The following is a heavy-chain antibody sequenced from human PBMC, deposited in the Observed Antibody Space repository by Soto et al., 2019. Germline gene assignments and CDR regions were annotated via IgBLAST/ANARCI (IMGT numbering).Heavy chain of an antibody. CDR2: ISAYNGNT. V-gene: IGHV1-18*01. Sequence: QVQLVQSGAEVKKPGASVKVSCKASGYTFTNFGISWVRQAPGQGLEWMGWISAYNGNTNYAQNXXXXXXXXXXXXXXXXXXXXXXXXSDXTXVYYCARGGTPIDYWGQGTLVTVSS. CDR1: GYTFTNFG. CDR3: ARGGTPIDY. J-gene: IGHJ4*02. D-gene: IGHD3-10*01.